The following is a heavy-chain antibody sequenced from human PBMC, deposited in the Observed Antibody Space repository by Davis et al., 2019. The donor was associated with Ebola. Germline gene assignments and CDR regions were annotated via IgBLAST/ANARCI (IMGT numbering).Heavy chain of an antibody. J-gene: IGHJ6*02. CDR1: GFTFSSYW. CDR3: ARGKLGYYYYGMDV. D-gene: IGHD3-16*01. CDR2: IKQDGSEK. Sequence: PGGSLRLSCAASGFTFSSYWMSWVRQAPGKGLEWVANIKQDGSEKYYVDSVKGRFTISRDNAKNSLYLQMNSLRAEDTAVYYCARGKLGYYYYGMDVWGQGTTVTVSS. V-gene: IGHV3-7*01.